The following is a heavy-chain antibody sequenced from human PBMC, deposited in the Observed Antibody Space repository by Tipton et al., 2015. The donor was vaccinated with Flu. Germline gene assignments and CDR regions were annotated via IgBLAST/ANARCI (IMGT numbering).Heavy chain of an antibody. V-gene: IGHV3-23*01. CDR3: AKVQSGSYFHAFDI. CDR2: ISASGGAT. J-gene: IGHJ3*02. D-gene: IGHD1-26*01. Sequence: SLRLSCAASRFTFRTYAMNWVRQAPGKGLEWVSTISASGGATYYADSVEGRFTIFRDNSKNMLYLQMNSLIAEDTAVYYCAKVQSGSYFHAFDIWGQGTMVTVSS. CDR1: RFTFRTYA.